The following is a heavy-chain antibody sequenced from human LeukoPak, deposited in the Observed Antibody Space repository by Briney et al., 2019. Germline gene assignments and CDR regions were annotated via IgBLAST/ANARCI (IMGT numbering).Heavy chain of an antibody. CDR2: INHRGST. CDR3: ARHQLELIGYSNSWYFDY. D-gene: IGHD6-13*01. Sequence: PSETLFLTCAIYGGSFSGYYWSWIRQPPGKGLEWIGEINHRGSTNYNPSLKSRVTISVDTSKNQFSLKLSSVTVADTAVYYCARHQLELIGYSNSWYFDYWGQGTLVTVSS. J-gene: IGHJ4*02. V-gene: IGHV4-34*01. CDR1: GGSFSGYY.